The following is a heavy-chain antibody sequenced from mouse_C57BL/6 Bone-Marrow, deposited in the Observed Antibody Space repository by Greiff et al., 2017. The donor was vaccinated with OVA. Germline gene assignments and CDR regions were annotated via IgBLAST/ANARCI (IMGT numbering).Heavy chain of an antibody. D-gene: IGHD1-1*01. CDR3: ARDYYYGSSYWYFDV. CDR2: ISYSGST. CDR1: GYSITSGYD. J-gene: IGHJ1*03. Sequence: DVMLVESGPGMVKPSQSLALTCTVTGYSITSGYDWHWIRHFPGNKLEWMGYISYSGSTNYNPSLKSRISITHDTSKNHFFLKLNSVTTEDTATYYCARDYYYGSSYWYFDVCGTVTTVTVSS. V-gene: IGHV3-1*01.